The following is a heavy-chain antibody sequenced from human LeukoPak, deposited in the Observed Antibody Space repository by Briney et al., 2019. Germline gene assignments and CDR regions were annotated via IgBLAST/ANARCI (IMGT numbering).Heavy chain of an antibody. CDR3: ARVSYRSIAVAGIDYGMDV. V-gene: IGHV3-21*01. CDR2: ISSSSSYI. D-gene: IGHD6-19*01. Sequence: GGSLRLSCAASGFTFSSSAMSWVRQVPGKGLEWVSSISSSSSYIYYADSVKGRFTISRDNAKNSLYLQMNSLRAEDTAVYYCARVSYRSIAVAGIDYGMDVWGQGTTVTVSS. J-gene: IGHJ6*02. CDR1: GFTFSSSA.